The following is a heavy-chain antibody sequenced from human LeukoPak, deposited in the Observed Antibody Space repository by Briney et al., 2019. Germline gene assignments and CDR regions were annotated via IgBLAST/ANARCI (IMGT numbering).Heavy chain of an antibody. CDR1: GYTFTGYY. CDR2: INPNSGGT. CDR3: AGPPLYDYVWGSYRSDFDY. D-gene: IGHD3-16*02. V-gene: IGHV1-2*02. Sequence: ASVKVSCKASGYTFTGYYMHWVRQAPGQGREGMGWINPNSGGTNYAQRFQGRVTITRDTSNSTAYMELTRPRSDDTAVYYCAGPPLYDYVWGSYRSDFDYWGQGTLVTVPS. J-gene: IGHJ4*02.